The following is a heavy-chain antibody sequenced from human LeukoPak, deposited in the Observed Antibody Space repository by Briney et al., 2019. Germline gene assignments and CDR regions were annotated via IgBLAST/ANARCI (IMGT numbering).Heavy chain of an antibody. CDR2: IYYSGST. J-gene: IGHJ5*02. V-gene: IGHV4-39*01. D-gene: IGHD1-26*01. CDR3: ARLEWELRWFDP. Sequence: SETLSLTCTVSGGSISSSSYYWGWIRQPPGKGLEWIGSIYYSGSTYYNPSLKSRGTISVDTSKNQFSLKLSSVTAADTAVYYCARLEWELRWFDPWGQGTLVAVSS. CDR1: GGSISSSSYY.